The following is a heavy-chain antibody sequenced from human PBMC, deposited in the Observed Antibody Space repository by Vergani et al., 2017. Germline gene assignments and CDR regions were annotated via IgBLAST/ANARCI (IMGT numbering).Heavy chain of an antibody. D-gene: IGHD2-15*01. CDR2: IIPIFGTA. CDR1: GGTFSSYA. Sequence: QVQLVQSGAEVKKPGSSVKVSCKASGGTFSSYAISWVRQAPGQGLEWMGGIIPIFGTANYAQKFQGRVTITADESTSTAYMELSSLRSEDTAVFYCARAACSGGSCYGGFEYWGQGSLITVSS. CDR3: ARAACSGGSCYGGFEY. J-gene: IGHJ4*02. V-gene: IGHV1-69*12.